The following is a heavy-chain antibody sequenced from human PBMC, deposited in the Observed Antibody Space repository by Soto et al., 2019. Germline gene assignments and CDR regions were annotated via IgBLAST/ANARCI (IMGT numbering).Heavy chain of an antibody. D-gene: IGHD3-10*01. CDR1: GGSISSSSYY. CDR2: IYYSGST. CDR3: ARHEGDYYGSGSSWYYYYGMDV. J-gene: IGHJ6*02. Sequence: QLQLQESGPGLMKPSETLSLTCTVSGGSISSSSYYWGWIRQPPGKGLEWIGSIYYSGSTYYNPSLKSRVTISVDTSKNQFSLKLSSVTAADTAVYYCARHEGDYYGSGSSWYYYYGMDVWGQGTTVTVSS. V-gene: IGHV4-39*01.